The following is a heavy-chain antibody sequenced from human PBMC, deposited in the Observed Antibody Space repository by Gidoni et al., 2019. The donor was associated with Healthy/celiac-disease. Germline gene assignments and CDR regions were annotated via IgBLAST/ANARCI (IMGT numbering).Heavy chain of an antibody. CDR2: VKKAGREK. J-gene: IGHJ6*02. CDR3: VSEVNGYCSGGSCFYYYAMDV. Sequence: EVQLVESGGGVVQPGGSLRRACAACGFTLSKDGMSWVRQAPGKGLEWVATVKKAGREKYYVDSVRGRFTISRDNSKYSLYLHLTSLRAEDTAVSYCVSEVNGYCSGGSCFYYYAMDVWGQGTTVTVSS. CDR1: GFTLSKDG. D-gene: IGHD2-15*01. V-gene: IGHV3-7*03.